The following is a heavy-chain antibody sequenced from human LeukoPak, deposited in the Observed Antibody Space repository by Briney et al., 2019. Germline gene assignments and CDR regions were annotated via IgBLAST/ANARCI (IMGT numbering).Heavy chain of an antibody. CDR2: ISSSSSYI. V-gene: IGHV3-21*01. CDR1: GFTFSSYS. D-gene: IGHD6-19*01. J-gene: IGHJ4*02. CDR3: AREWGIAVIDY. Sequence: GGSLRLSCAASGFTFSSYSMSWVRQAPGKGLEWVSSISSSSSYIYYADSVKGRFTISRDNAKNSLCLQMNSLRAEDTAVYYCAREWGIAVIDYWGQGTLVTVSS.